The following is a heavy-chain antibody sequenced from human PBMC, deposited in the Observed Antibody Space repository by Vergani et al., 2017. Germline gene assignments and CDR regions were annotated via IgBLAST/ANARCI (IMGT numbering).Heavy chain of an antibody. V-gene: IGHV3-23*04. CDR3: AKDLGYYGSGSWSFDY. Sequence: EVQLVESGGGLVQPGGSLRLSCAASGFTFSSYAMRWVRQAPGKGLEWVSAISGSGGSTYYADSVKGRFTISRDNSKNTLYLQMNSLRAEDTAVYYCAKDLGYYGSGSWSFDYWGQGTLVTVSS. CDR1: GFTFSSYA. CDR2: ISGSGGST. J-gene: IGHJ4*02. D-gene: IGHD3-10*01.